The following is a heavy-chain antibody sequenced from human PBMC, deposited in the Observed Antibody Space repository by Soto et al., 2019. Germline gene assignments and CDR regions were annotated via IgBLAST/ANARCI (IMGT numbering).Heavy chain of an antibody. Sequence: SVKVSCKASGGTFSSYAISWVRQAPGQGLEWMGGIIPIFGTANYAQKFQGRVTITADDSTSTAYMELSSLRSEDTAVYFCARTTVTLYYYYYGMDVWGQGTTVTVSS. V-gene: IGHV1-69*13. J-gene: IGHJ6*02. D-gene: IGHD4-17*01. CDR3: ARTTVTLYYYYYGMDV. CDR2: IIPIFGTA. CDR1: GGTFSSYA.